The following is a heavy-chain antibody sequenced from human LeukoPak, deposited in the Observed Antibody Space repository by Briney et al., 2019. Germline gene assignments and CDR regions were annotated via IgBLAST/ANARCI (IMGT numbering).Heavy chain of an antibody. J-gene: IGHJ3*02. D-gene: IGHD1-7*01. CDR2: IIPIFGTA. Sequence: SVKVSCKASGGTFSSYAISWVRQAPGQGLEWMGGIIPIFGTANYAQKFQGRVTITADESTSTAYMELSSLRSEDTAVYYCARDRLELRSDAFDIWGQGTMVTVSS. CDR3: ARDRLELRSDAFDI. V-gene: IGHV1-69*13. CDR1: GGTFSSYA.